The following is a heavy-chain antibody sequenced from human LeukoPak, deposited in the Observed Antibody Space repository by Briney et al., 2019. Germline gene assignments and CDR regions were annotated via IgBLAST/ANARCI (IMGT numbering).Heavy chain of an antibody. V-gene: IGHV1-69*05. D-gene: IGHD2-2*01. Sequence: SVKVSCKASGGTFSSYAISWVRQAPGQGLEWMGGIIPIFGTANYAQKFQGRVTMTTDTSTSTAYMELRSLRSDDTAVYYCARVIGYCSSTSCPGPLDYWGQGTLVTVSS. CDR3: ARVIGYCSSTSCPGPLDY. J-gene: IGHJ4*02. CDR2: IIPIFGTA. CDR1: GGTFSSYA.